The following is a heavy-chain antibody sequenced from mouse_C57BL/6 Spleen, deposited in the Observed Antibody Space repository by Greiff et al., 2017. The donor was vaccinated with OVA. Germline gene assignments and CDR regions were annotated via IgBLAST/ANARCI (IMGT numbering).Heavy chain of an antibody. J-gene: IGHJ4*01. CDR1: GYAFTNYL. CDR2: INPGSGGT. D-gene: IGHD1-1*01. V-gene: IGHV1-54*01. CDR3: ARSGYYGSSPMDY. Sequence: VKLMESGAELVRPGTSVKVSCKASGYAFTNYLIEWVKQRPGQGLEWIGVINPGSGGTNYNEKFKGKATLTADKSSSTAYMQLSSLTSEDSAVYFCARSGYYGSSPMDYWGQGTSVTVSS.